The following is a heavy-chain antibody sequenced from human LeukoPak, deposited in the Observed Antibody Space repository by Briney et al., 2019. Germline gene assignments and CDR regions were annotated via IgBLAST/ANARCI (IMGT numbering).Heavy chain of an antibody. V-gene: IGHV4-39*07. J-gene: IGHJ4*02. CDR3: ARDRPDGYNYDY. CDR1: GGSISSSSYY. D-gene: IGHD5-24*01. CDR2: IYYSGST. Sequence: NPSETLSLTCTVSGGSISSSSYYWAWIRQPPGKGLEWIGSIYYSGSTYYNPSLKSRVTISVDTSKNQFSPKLSSVTAADTAVYYCARDRPDGYNYDYWGQGTLVTVSS.